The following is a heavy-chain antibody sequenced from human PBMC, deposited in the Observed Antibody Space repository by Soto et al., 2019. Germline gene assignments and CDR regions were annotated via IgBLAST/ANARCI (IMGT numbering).Heavy chain of an antibody. Sequence: EVQLVESGGGLVKPGGSLRLSCAASGFTFSNAWMSWVRQAPEKGLEWVGRNKSETDGGTTDYAAPVKGRITISRHDSKNTLYLQINSLKTEYTAVYYCTAGVGYNWYADDAFDFWGQGTMVTVAS. D-gene: IGHD1-1*01. CDR2: NKSETDGGTT. V-gene: IGHV3-15*01. CDR3: TAGVGYNWYADDAFDF. J-gene: IGHJ3*01. CDR1: GFTFSNAW.